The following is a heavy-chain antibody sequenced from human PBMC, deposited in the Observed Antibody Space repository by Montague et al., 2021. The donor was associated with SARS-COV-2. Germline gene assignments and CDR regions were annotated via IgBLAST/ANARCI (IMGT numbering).Heavy chain of an antibody. CDR2: IEYSGST. V-gene: IGHV4-59*08. CDR3: GRLGYSTSTVDS. CDR1: GDSLSFYF. D-gene: IGHD6-6*01. Sequence: SETLSLTCTVSGDSLSFYFWTWIRQPPGRGLEWIGYIEYSGSTDYNPSLKSRLTISLDMSSNQFSLELRSVTAADTAVYYCGRLGYSTSTVDSWGHGTLVAVSS. J-gene: IGHJ5*01.